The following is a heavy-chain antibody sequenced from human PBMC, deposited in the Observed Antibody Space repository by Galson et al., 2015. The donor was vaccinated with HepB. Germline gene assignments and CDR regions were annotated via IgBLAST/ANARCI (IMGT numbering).Heavy chain of an antibody. CDR2: INSDGSST. D-gene: IGHD2-15*01. CDR1: GFTFSSYW. CDR3: ARGRNIVVVVGDQHDYYGMDV. Sequence: SLRLSCAASGFTFSSYWMHWVRQAPGKGLVWVSRINSDGSSTSYADFVKGRFTISRDNAKNTLYLQMNSLRAEDTAVFYCARGRNIVVVVGDQHDYYGMDVWGQGTTVTVSS. J-gene: IGHJ6*02. V-gene: IGHV3-74*01.